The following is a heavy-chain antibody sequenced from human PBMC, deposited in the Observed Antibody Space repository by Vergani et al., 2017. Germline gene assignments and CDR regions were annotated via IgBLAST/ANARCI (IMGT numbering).Heavy chain of an antibody. Sequence: EVQLVEPGGGLVQPGRSLRLSCAASGFTFDDYAMHWVRQAPGKGLEWVSGISWNSGSIGYADSVKGRFTISRDNAKNSLYLQMNSLRAEDTALYYCAKDPSSGWYLWGQGTLVTVSS. CDR1: GFTFDDYA. V-gene: IGHV3-9*01. CDR2: ISWNSGSI. J-gene: IGHJ4*02. CDR3: AKDPSSGWYL. D-gene: IGHD6-19*01.